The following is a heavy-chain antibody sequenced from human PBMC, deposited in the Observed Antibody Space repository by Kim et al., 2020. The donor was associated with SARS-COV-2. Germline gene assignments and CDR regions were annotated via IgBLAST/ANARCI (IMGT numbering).Heavy chain of an antibody. CDR1: GFTFDDYA. Sequence: GGSLRLSCAASGFTFDDYAMHWVRQAPGKGLEWVSGISWNSGSIGYADSVKGRFTISRDNAKNSLYLQMNSLRAEDTALYYCAKEGGIAANWFDPWGQGTLVTVSS. CDR3: AKEGGIAANWFDP. J-gene: IGHJ5*02. V-gene: IGHV3-9*01. D-gene: IGHD6-25*01. CDR2: ISWNSGSI.